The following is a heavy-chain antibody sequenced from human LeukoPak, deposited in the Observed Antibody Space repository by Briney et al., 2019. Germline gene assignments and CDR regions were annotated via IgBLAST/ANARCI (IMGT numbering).Heavy chain of an antibody. D-gene: IGHD6-13*01. Sequence: SETLSLTCTVSGGSISSSSYHWGWIRQPPGEGLEWIGSIYYSGSTYYNPSLKSRVTISVDTSKNQFSLKLSSVTAADTAVYYCARVGSSSWPPVNPWGQGTLVTVSS. V-gene: IGHV4-39*07. CDR1: GGSISSSSYH. CDR3: ARVGSSSWPPVNP. J-gene: IGHJ5*02. CDR2: IYYSGST.